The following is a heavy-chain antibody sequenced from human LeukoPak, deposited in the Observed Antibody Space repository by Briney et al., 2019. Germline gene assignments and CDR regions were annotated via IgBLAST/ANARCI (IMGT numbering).Heavy chain of an antibody. CDR2: ISGGGGTT. Sequence: GGSLRLSCAASGFTFSTYAMSWVRQAPGKGLEWVSVISGGGGTTYYADSVKGRFTISRDSSKNTLYLQMNSLRAEDTAVYYCAREPYYYGSGSFLYYFDYWGQGTLVTVSS. D-gene: IGHD3-10*01. CDR1: GFTFSTYA. J-gene: IGHJ4*02. V-gene: IGHV3-23*01. CDR3: AREPYYYGSGSFLYYFDY.